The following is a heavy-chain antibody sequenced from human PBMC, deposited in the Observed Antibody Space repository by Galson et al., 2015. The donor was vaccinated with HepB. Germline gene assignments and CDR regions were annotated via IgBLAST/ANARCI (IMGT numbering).Heavy chain of an antibody. J-gene: IGHJ5*02. D-gene: IGHD3-10*01. CDR3: ASGGPDGSGTYINWFDP. CDR1: SDSVSSNSAA. V-gene: IGHV6-1*01. Sequence: CAISSDSVSSNSAAWNWIRQSPSRGLEWLGRTYYRSKWYNDYAVSVKSRITINPDTSKNQFSLKLSSVTAADTAVYYCASGGPDGSGTYINWFDPWGQGTLVTVSS. CDR2: TYYRSKWYN.